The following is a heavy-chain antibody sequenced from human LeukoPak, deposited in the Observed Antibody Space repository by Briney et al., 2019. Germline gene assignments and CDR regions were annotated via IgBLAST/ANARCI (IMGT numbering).Heavy chain of an antibody. CDR2: IRYDGSNK. Sequence: GGSLRLSCAASGFTFSSYGMHWVRQAPGKGLEWVAFIRYDGSNKYYADSVKGRFTISRDNSKNTLYLQMNSLRAEDTAVYYCAKDPFLLDSSGWGADYWGQGTLVTVSS. D-gene: IGHD6-19*01. J-gene: IGHJ4*02. V-gene: IGHV3-30*02. CDR1: GFTFSSYG. CDR3: AKDPFLLDSSGWGADY.